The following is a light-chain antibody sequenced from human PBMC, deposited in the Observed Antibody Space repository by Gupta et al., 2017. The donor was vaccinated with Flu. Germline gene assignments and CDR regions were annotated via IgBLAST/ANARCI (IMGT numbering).Light chain of an antibody. CDR3: ATWDDGLNGLVV. J-gene: IGLJ2*01. CDR1: YSNIGGNT. Sequence: QSVLTPPPSVSATPGPRVTISCAGSYSNIGGNTVNWYQQLPGTAPRLLSYSNEQRPSGVPDRFSGSKSGTSASLAISGLQSEDEADYYCATWDDGLNGLVVFGGGPKLTVL. V-gene: IGLV1-44*01. CDR2: SNE.